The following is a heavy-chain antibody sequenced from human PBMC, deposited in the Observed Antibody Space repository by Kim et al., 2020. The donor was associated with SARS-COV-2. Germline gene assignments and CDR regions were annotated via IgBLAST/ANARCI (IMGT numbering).Heavy chain of an antibody. CDR3: ARSRIAAAGDWFDP. V-gene: IGHV4-31*02. Sequence: NPSLKRRVTISVDTSKNQFSLKLSSVTAADTAVYYCARSRIAAAGDWFDPWGQGTLVTVSS. D-gene: IGHD6-13*01. J-gene: IGHJ5*02.